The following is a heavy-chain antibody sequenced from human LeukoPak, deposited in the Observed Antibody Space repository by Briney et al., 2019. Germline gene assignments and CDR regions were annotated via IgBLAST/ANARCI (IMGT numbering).Heavy chain of an antibody. D-gene: IGHD5-24*01. V-gene: IGHV3-23*01. CDR1: GFSFSNYG. J-gene: IGHJ4*02. CDR3: AQDFWAITGY. Sequence: GGSLRLSCAASGFSFSNYGVSWVRQAPGKGLEWVSAIGARGAYTKYADSVKGRFTISRDDSKNTLLLQMNSLRAEDTAVYYCAQDFWAITGYWGQGTLVTVFS. CDR2: IGARGAYT.